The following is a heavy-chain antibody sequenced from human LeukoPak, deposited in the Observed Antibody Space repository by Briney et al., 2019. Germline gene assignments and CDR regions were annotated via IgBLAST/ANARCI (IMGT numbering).Heavy chain of an antibody. D-gene: IGHD5-18*01. CDR1: GYTFTGYY. J-gene: IGHJ4*02. CDR2: INPNSGGT. Sequence: ASVKVSCKASGYTFTGYYMHWVRQAPGQGLEWMGWINPNSGGTNYAQKFQGRVTMTRDTSISTAYMELSRLRSDDTAVYYCARVSEWLPLYYFDYWGQGTLVTVSS. V-gene: IGHV1-2*02. CDR3: ARVSEWLPLYYFDY.